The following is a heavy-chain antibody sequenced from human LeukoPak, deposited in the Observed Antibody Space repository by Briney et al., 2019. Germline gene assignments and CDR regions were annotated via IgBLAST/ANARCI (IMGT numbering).Heavy chain of an antibody. CDR1: GYTFTGYY. J-gene: IGHJ3*02. V-gene: IGHV1-2*02. D-gene: IGHD2-2*01. CDR2: INPNSGGT. CDR3: ASRHCSSTSCLLNDAFDI. Sequence: ASVTVSCKASGYTFTGYYMHWVRQAPGQGLEWMGWINPNSGGTNYAQKFQGRVTMTRDTSISTAYMELSRLRSDDTAVYYCASRHCSSTSCLLNDAFDIWGQGTMVTVSS.